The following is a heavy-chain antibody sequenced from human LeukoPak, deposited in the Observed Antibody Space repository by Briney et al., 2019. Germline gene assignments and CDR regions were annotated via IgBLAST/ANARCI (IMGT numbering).Heavy chain of an antibody. V-gene: IGHV4-59*08. CDR1: DGSISSYY. Sequence: SETLSLTCTVSDGSISSYYWCWIRQSPGKRLEWIGYIHNSGLANYNPSLKSRVSISVDTSNNHFSLRLSSVTAADTAVYYCARRYYDAGGTIDWYFDLWGRGTLVSVSS. J-gene: IGHJ2*01. CDR2: IHNSGLA. D-gene: IGHD3-3*01. CDR3: ARRYYDAGGTIDWYFDL.